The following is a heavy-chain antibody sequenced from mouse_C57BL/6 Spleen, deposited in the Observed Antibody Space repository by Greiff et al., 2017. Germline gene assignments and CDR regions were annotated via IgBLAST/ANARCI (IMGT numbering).Heavy chain of an antibody. V-gene: IGHV7-3*01. D-gene: IGHD2-4*01. CDR3: ARSYDYDRRAWFAY. CDR2: IRNKANGYTT. J-gene: IGHJ3*01. Sequence: EVKLQESGGGLVQPGGSLSLSCAASGFTFTDYYMSWVRQPPGKALEWLGFIRNKANGYTTEYSASVKGRFTISRDNSQSILYLQMNALRAEDSATYYCARSYDYDRRAWFAYWGQGTLVTVSA. CDR1: GFTFTDYY.